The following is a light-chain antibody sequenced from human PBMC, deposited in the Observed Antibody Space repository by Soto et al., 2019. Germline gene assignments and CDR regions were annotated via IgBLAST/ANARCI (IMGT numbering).Light chain of an antibody. CDR1: QSISSW. J-gene: IGKJ4*01. Sequence: DIQMTQSPSTLSASVGDRVTITCRASQSISSWLAWYRQKPGKAPKLLIYDASSLESGVPSRFSGSGSGTEFTLTISSLQPDDFATYYCQHSYSTPRTFGGGTRVESK. V-gene: IGKV1-5*01. CDR3: QHSYSTPRT. CDR2: DAS.